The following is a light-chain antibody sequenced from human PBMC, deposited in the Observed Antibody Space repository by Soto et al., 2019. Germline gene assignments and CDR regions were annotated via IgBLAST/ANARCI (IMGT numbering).Light chain of an antibody. J-gene: IGKJ4*01. CDR2: AAS. Sequence: DIQMTQSPSSLSASVGDRVTITCRASQNINSYLNWYQQKPGKAPNLLIYAASNLQSGVPSRFSGSGSGTDFTLTISSLQPEDFATYYCQQSYSTPLTFGGGTKVDIK. V-gene: IGKV1-39*01. CDR3: QQSYSTPLT. CDR1: QNINSY.